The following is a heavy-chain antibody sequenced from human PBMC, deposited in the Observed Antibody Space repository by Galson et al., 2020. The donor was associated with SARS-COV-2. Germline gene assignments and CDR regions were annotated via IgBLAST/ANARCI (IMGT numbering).Heavy chain of an antibody. D-gene: IGHD2-15*01. CDR1: GFSVSGYY. CDR3: ARDKAPCSGAECYVRALDI. J-gene: IGHJ3*02. V-gene: IGHV3-66*01. Sequence: GESLKISCVASGFSVSGYYMNWVRQAPGKGLEWVSIIYSAGNTYYADSVRARFTISRDNSKNILYLQMDSLRAEDTAVYYCARDKAPCSGAECYVRALDIWGQGTVVTVSS. CDR2: IYSAGNT.